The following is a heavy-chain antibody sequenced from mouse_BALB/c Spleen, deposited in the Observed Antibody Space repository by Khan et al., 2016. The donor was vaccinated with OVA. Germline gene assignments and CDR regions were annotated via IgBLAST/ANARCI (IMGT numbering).Heavy chain of an antibody. CDR2: IYPGDDNT. CDR1: GYAVSSYW. CDR3: AREGYYGSRRAWFAY. V-gene: IGHV1-80*01. D-gene: IGHD1-1*01. Sequence: QVRLQQSGAELVRPGSSVKISCKASGYAVSSYWMNWVKQRPGQGLEWIGQIYPGDDNTYYNGKFKGKATLTSDKSSSTAYMHLTSLTSEDSAVYFWAREGYYGSRRAWFAYWGQGTLVTVSA. J-gene: IGHJ3*01.